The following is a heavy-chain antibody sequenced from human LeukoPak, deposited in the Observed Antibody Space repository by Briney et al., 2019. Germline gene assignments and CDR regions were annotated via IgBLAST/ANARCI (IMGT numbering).Heavy chain of an antibody. V-gene: IGHV1-2*06. CDR1: GGTFSSYA. CDR2: INPNSGDT. Sequence: ASVKVSCKASGGTFSSYAISWVRQAPGQGLEWMGRINPNSGDTNFAQKFQGRVTMTRDTSISTAYMGLSGLRPDDTAVYYCAREGSGYTYGRGSYFDYWGHGILVTVSS. J-gene: IGHJ4*01. D-gene: IGHD5-18*01. CDR3: AREGSGYTYGRGSYFDY.